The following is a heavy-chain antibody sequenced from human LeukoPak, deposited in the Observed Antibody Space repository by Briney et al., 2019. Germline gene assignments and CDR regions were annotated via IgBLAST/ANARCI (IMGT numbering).Heavy chain of an antibody. D-gene: IGHD2-2*01. V-gene: IGHV1-18*01. CDR2: INTYNGNT. Sequence: ASVKVSFKASGYTFTTYGISWVRQAPGQGLEWMGWINTYNGNTNYAQKVQGRVTMTTDTSTSTAYMELRSLRSGDTAVYYCARDPGTRVVDPWGQGTLVTVSS. CDR1: GYTFTTYG. CDR3: ARDPGTRVVDP. J-gene: IGHJ5*02.